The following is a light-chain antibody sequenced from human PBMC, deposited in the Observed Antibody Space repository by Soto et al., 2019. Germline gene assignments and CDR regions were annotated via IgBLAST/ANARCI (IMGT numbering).Light chain of an antibody. CDR2: DVS. V-gene: IGLV2-14*01. CDR3: SSYTTSSLYV. J-gene: IGLJ1*01. Sequence: QSALTQPASVSGSPGQSITISCSGTNSDVGGYNYVSWYQQHPGKAPKLMIYDVSYRPSGISNRFSGSKSDNTASLTISELQAEDEADYYCSSYTTSSLYVFGTGTKVTVL. CDR1: NSDVGGYNY.